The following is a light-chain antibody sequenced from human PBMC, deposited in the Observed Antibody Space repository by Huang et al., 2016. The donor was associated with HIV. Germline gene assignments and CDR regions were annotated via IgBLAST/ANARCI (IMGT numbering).Light chain of an antibody. J-gene: IGKJ2*01. V-gene: IGKV3-20*01. CDR2: GAS. CDR3: QQYGTSPYT. CDR1: QNIDSNF. Sequence: TVLTQSPGALSLSPGERATLSCRASQNIDSNFLAWYQQQRGQPPRLLIYGASTRATGVPYRFSGSGSGTDFTLTISRLETEDFAMYFCQQYGTSPYTFGQGTKLEIK.